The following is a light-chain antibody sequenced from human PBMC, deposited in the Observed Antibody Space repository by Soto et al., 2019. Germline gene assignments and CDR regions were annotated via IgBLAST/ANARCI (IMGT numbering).Light chain of an antibody. CDR1: QSISSW. CDR2: DAS. CDR3: QQYNSYSPEWT. V-gene: IGKV1-5*01. Sequence: DIQMTQSPSTLSASVGDRVTITCRASQSISSWLAWYQQKPGKAPKLLFYDASSLESGVPSRFSGSGSGTEFTLTISSLQPDDFATYYCQQYNSYSPEWTFGQGTKVEIK. J-gene: IGKJ1*01.